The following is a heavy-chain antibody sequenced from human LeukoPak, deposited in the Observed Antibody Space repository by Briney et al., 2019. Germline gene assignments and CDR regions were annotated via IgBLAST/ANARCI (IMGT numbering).Heavy chain of an antibody. CDR1: GFTFSAYN. D-gene: IGHD3-10*01. J-gene: IGHJ3*02. CDR3: ASFPPYMVRTDAFDI. V-gene: IGHV3-21*01. Sequence: GGSLRLSCAASGFTFSAYNMNWVRQAPGKGLEWVSSISSSSTYIYYADSVKGRFTISRDNAKNSLYLQMNSLRAEDTAVYYCASFPPYMVRTDAFDIWGQGTMVTVSS. CDR2: ISSSSTYI.